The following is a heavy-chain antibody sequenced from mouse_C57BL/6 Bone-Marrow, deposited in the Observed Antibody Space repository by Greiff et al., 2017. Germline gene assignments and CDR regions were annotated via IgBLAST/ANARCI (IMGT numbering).Heavy chain of an antibody. D-gene: IGHD1-1*01. CDR2: INPGSGGT. CDR1: GYAFTNYL. CDR3: AGGYYGSSSYYCAMDY. Sequence: VQLQQSGAELVRPGTSVKVSCKASGYAFTNYLLEWVKQRPGQGLEWIGVINPGSGGTNYSAKFQGKGTLTADKYSSTAYMQLSSLTSEDSEVYFCAGGYYGSSSYYCAMDYWGQGTSVTVSS. V-gene: IGHV1-54*01. J-gene: IGHJ4*01.